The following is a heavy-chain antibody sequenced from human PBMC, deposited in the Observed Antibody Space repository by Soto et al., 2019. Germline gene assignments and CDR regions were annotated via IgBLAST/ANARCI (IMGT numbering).Heavy chain of an antibody. V-gene: IGHV4-34*01. CDR2: INHSGST. CDR1: GGSFSGYY. CDR3: ASRLIAVAGTYSLKRGYQVPDY. D-gene: IGHD6-19*01. Sequence: SETLSLTCAVYGGSFSGYYWSWIRQPPGKGLEWIGEINHSGSTNYNPSLKSRVTISVDTSKNQFSLKLSSVTAADTAVYYCASRLIAVAGTYSLKRGYQVPDYWGQGTLVTVSS. J-gene: IGHJ4*02.